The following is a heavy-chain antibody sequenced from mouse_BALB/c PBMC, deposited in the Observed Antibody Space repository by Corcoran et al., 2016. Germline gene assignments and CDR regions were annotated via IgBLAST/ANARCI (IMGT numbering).Heavy chain of an antibody. CDR3: ARGGSIDYDVGDY. V-gene: IGHV1S136*01. D-gene: IGHD2-4*01. J-gene: IGHJ2*01. Sequence: EVQLQQSGRELVKPGASVKMSCKASGYTFTSYVMHGVKQKPGQGLEWIGYINPYNDGTKYNEKFKGKATLTSDKSSSTAYMELSSLTSEDSAVYYCARGGSIDYDVGDYWGHGTTLTVSS. CDR2: INPYNDGT. CDR1: GYTFTSYV.